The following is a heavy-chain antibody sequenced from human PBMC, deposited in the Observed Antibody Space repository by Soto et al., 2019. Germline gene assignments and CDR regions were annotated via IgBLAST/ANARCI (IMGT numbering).Heavy chain of an antibody. J-gene: IGHJ3*02. CDR2: IYPGDSDA. Sequence: GASLKISCKGSGYSFTSYWSGWVRQMPGKGLEWMGIIYPGDSDARYSPSFQGQVTISADESTSTAYLQWSSLKASDTAMYYCARPDDYGGNGAFDIWGQGTMVTVSS. V-gene: IGHV5-51*01. CDR1: GYSFTSYW. CDR3: ARPDDYGGNGAFDI. D-gene: IGHD4-17*01.